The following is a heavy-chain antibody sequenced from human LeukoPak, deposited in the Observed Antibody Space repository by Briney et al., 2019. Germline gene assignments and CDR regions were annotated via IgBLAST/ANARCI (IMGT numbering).Heavy chain of an antibody. Sequence: SETLSLTCTVSGGSISSSSYYWGWIRQPPGKGLEWIGSIYYSGSTYYNPSLKSRATISVDTSKNQFSLKLSSVTAADTAVYYCARGGVAAKYYFDYWGPGTLVTVSS. J-gene: IGHJ4*02. D-gene: IGHD3-10*01. V-gene: IGHV4-39*07. CDR1: GGSISSSSYY. CDR3: ARGGVAAKYYFDY. CDR2: IYYSGST.